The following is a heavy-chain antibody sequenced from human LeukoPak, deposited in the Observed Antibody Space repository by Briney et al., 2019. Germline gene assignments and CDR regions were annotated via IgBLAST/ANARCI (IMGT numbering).Heavy chain of an antibody. D-gene: IGHD2-2*01. CDR2: IYHSGST. CDR1: GYSISSGYY. J-gene: IGHJ4*02. V-gene: IGHV4-38-2*01. CDR3: ARSRYQLPWDY. Sequence: RSSETLSLTCAVSGYSISSGYYWGWIRQPPGKGLEWIGSIYHSGSTYYNPSLKSRVTISVDTSKNQFSLKLSSVTAADTAVYYCARSRYQLPWDYWGQGTLVTVSS.